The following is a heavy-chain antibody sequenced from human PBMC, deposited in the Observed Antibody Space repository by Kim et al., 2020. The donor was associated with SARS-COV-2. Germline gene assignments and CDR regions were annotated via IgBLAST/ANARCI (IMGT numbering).Heavy chain of an antibody. V-gene: IGHV3-30*04. CDR2: TSYDGKSK. Sequence: GGSLRLSCVASGFTFSAYTMHWVRQAPGKGLEWVAVTSYDGKSKFYADSVKGRFSISRDNFKNTLYLQMNSLGAEDSAVYFFGGLGYGLYVWGQGTTVTV. D-gene: IGHD3-3*01. CDR1: GFTFSAYT. CDR3: GGLGYGLYV. J-gene: IGHJ6*02.